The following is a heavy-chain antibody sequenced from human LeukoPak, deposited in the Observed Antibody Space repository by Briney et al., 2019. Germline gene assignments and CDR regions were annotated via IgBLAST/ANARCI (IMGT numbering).Heavy chain of an antibody. CDR3: ARGNSDYDHDY. Sequence: GGSLRLSCAASGFTFRQNAMHWVRQAPGKGLEWVAAIWYDGSNDYYADSVKGRFTISRGNSKNSLSLQMNSLRAEDTAVYYCARGNSDYDHDYWGQGTLVTVSS. V-gene: IGHV3-33*01. J-gene: IGHJ4*02. D-gene: IGHD4-11*01. CDR1: GFTFRQNA. CDR2: IWYDGSND.